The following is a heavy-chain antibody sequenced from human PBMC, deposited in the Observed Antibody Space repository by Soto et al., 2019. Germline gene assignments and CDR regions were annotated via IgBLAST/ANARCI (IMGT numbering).Heavy chain of an antibody. CDR1: GGTFSSYA. CDR3: ARDEMLGSDGYNLVHDY. J-gene: IGHJ4*02. CDR2: IIPIFGTA. D-gene: IGHD5-12*01. V-gene: IGHV1-69*01. Sequence: QVQLVQSGAEVKKPGSSVNVSCKASGGTFSSYAISWVRQAPGQGLEWMGGIIPIFGTANYAQKFQGRVTITADESTSTAYMELSSLRSEDTAVHYCARDEMLGSDGYNLVHDYWGQGTLVTVSS.